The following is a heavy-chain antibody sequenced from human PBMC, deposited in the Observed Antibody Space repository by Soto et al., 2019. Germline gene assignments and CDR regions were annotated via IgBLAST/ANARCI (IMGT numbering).Heavy chain of an antibody. Sequence: SETLSLTCSVSGASISIYHWSWIRQPPGKGLEWIGFIFYTGSNNYNPSLKSRLTLSVDTSKNQFSLKLSSVTAAATDVYYCARGSRLDTAMVRAFFDYRGQGTLVTVS. CDR1: GASISIYH. CDR3: ARGSRLDTAMVRAFFDY. CDR2: IFYTGSN. J-gene: IGHJ4*02. D-gene: IGHD5-18*01. V-gene: IGHV4-59*12.